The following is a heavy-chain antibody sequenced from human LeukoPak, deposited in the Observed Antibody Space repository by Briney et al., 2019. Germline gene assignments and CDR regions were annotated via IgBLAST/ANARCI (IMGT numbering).Heavy chain of an antibody. Sequence: PSETLSLTCTVSGGSISSGDYYWSWIRQPPGKGLEWIGYIYYSGNTYYNPSLKSRITISVDTSKNQFSLKLSSVTAADTAVYFCARVRAYCSGGSCYLDTFDIWGQGTMVTVSS. CDR2: IYYSGNT. V-gene: IGHV4-30-4*08. CDR1: GGSISSGDYY. CDR3: ARVRAYCSGGSCYLDTFDI. J-gene: IGHJ3*02. D-gene: IGHD2-15*01.